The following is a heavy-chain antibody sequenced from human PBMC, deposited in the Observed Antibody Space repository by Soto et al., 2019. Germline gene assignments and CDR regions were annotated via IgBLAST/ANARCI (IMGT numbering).Heavy chain of an antibody. V-gene: IGHV4-34*01. CDR2: INHTGST. CDR1: GGSFSGYT. J-gene: IGHJ4*02. Sequence: QVQLQQWGAGLLKPSETLSLTCAVYGGSFSGYTWIWIRQPPGTGLEWIGEINHTGSTNYIPSLKSRVTISVDTSKNQFSLKLTSVTAADTAVYYCARDKITGLFDYWGQGTLVTVSS. D-gene: IGHD2-8*02. CDR3: ARDKITGLFDY.